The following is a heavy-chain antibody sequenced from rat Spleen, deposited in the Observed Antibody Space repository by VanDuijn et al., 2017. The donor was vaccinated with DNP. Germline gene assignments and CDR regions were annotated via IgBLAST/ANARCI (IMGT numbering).Heavy chain of an antibody. D-gene: IGHD1-4*01. J-gene: IGHJ1*01. CDR3: ARPTRVSRYYWYFDF. Sequence: QVQLQQSGAELAKPGSSVKISCKASGYTFTSYYITWIKQTTGQGLEYIGYIHTGSGGTNYNEKFKGKATLTVDKSSSTAFMQLSSLTPDDSAVYYCARPTRVSRYYWYFDFWGPGTMVTVSS. V-gene: IGHV1-43*01. CDR1: GYTFTSYY. CDR2: IHTGSGGT.